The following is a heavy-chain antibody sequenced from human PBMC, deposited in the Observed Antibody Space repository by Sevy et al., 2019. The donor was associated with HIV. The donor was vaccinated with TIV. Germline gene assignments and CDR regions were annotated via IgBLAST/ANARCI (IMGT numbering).Heavy chain of an antibody. CDR3: ARGAPSLFAP. CDR1: GGSGGSISDYY. Sequence: SETLSLTCSVSGGSGGSISDYYWSWIRQPPGKGLEWIGYINYSRSTKFNPSLKSRVTISVDTSKNQFSLKLTSVTAADTAVYYCARGAPSLFAPWGQGTLVTVSS. CDR2: INYSRST. J-gene: IGHJ5*02. V-gene: IGHV4-59*01.